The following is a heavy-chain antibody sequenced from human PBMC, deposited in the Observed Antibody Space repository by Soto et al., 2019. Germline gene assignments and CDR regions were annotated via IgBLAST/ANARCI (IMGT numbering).Heavy chain of an antibody. CDR1: GYTFTSYG. CDR2: ISAYNGNT. V-gene: IGHV1-18*01. D-gene: IGHD2-2*01. CDR3: ARAIVVVPAAHLYYYGIDV. Sequence: ASVKVSCKASGYTFTSYGISWVRQAPGQGLEWMGWISAYNGNTNYAQKLQGRVTMTTDTSTSTAYMELRSLRSDDTAVYYCARAIVVVPAAHLYYYGIDVRAQRTTVTGSS. J-gene: IGHJ6*02.